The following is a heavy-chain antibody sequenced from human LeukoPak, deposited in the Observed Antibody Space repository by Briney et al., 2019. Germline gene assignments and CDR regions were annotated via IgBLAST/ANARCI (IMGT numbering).Heavy chain of an antibody. V-gene: IGHV3-53*01. J-gene: IGHJ4*02. CDR2: IYSGGST. CDR1: GFTVSSNY. D-gene: IGHD3-10*01. Sequence: GGSLRLSCAASGFTVSSNYMSWVRQAPGKGLEWVSVIYSGGSTYYADSVKGRFTISRDNSKNTLYLQMNSLRAEDTAVYYCTRAPPTAKALLGSGSYCFDYWGQGTLVTVSS. CDR3: TRAPPTAKALLGSGSYCFDY.